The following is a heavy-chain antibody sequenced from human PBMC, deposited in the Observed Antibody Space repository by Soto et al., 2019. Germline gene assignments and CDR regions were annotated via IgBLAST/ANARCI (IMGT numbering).Heavy chain of an antibody. Sequence: EVQLVESGGGLVQPGGSLRLSCAASGFTFSSYWMSWVRQAPGKGLEWVANIKQDGSEKYYVDSVKGRFTISRDNAKNSLYLQMNSLRAEDTAVYYCARVGDDFWSGTTFPDYWGQGTLVTVSS. CDR3: ARVGDDFWSGTTFPDY. V-gene: IGHV3-7*01. D-gene: IGHD3-3*01. J-gene: IGHJ4*02. CDR2: IKQDGSEK. CDR1: GFTFSSYW.